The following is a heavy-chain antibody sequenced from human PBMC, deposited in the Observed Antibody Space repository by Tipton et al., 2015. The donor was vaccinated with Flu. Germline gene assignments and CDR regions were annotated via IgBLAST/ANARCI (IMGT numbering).Heavy chain of an antibody. V-gene: IGHV4-34*01. J-gene: IGHJ4*02. D-gene: IGHD5-24*01. CDR3: VRTKDGYTLSNFVY. Sequence: TLSLTCAVYGGSFSGYYWSWIRQPPGKGLEWIGSFYYDVGTYYNPSLNSRVTISVDESKNQFSLRLTSVTAADTAVYYCVRTKDGYTLSNFVYWGQGTLVTVSS. CDR2: FYYDVGT. CDR1: GGSFSGYY.